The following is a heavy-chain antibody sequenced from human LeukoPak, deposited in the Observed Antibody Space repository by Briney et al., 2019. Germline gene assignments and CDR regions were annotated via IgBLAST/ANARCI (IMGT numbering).Heavy chain of an antibody. Sequence: PGGSLRLSCAASGFTFSSYGMHWVRQAPGKGLEWVAVISYDGSNKYYADSVKGRFTIPRDNSKNTLYLQMNSLRAEDTAVYYCAKDLLGGRWLPDYWGQGTLVTVSS. V-gene: IGHV3-30*18. CDR1: GFTFSSYG. D-gene: IGHD5-24*01. J-gene: IGHJ4*02. CDR2: ISYDGSNK. CDR3: AKDLLGGRWLPDY.